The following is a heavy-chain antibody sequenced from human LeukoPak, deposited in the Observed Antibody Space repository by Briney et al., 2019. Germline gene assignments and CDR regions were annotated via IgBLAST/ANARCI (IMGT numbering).Heavy chain of an antibody. D-gene: IGHD3-10*01. CDR3: ATNILVRDIINWFDP. Sequence: PLASVKVSCKASGYTFTSYYMHWVRQAPGQGLEWMGWIKPNSGGTRSAQKFQGRVTMTRDTSISTAYMELSSLRYDDTAVYYCATNILVRDIINWFDPWGQGTLVTVSS. CDR2: IKPNSGGT. CDR1: GYTFTSYY. J-gene: IGHJ5*02. V-gene: IGHV1-2*02.